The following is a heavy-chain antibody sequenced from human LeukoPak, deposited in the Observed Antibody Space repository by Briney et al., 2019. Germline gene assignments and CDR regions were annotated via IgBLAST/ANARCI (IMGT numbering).Heavy chain of an antibody. CDR2: IYYSGST. V-gene: IGHV4-39*01. D-gene: IGHD3-3*01. Sequence: GSLRLSCAASGFTFSSYWMHWVRQPPGKGLEWIGSIYYSGSTYYNPSLKSRVTISVDTSKNQFSLKLSSVTAADTAVYYCARLPTLLTIPDIDYWGQGTLVTVSS. J-gene: IGHJ4*02. CDR1: GFTFSSYW. CDR3: ARLPTLLTIPDIDY.